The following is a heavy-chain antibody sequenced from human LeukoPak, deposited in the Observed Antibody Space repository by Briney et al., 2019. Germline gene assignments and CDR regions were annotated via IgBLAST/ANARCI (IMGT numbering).Heavy chain of an antibody. V-gene: IGHV1-69*01. D-gene: IGHD5-24*01. CDR1: GGTFSSYA. CDR3: ARESRDGYNFGY. J-gene: IGHJ4*02. CDR2: IIPIFGTA. Sequence: GSSVKVSCKASGGTFSSYAISWVRQAPGQGLEWMGGIIPIFGTANYAQKFQGRVTITADESTSTAYMGLSSLRSEDTAVYYCARESRDGYNFGYWGQGTLVTVSS.